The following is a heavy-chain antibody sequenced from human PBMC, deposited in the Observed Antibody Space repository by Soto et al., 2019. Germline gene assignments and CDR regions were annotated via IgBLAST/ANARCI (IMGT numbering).Heavy chain of an antibody. CDR2: INAGNGNT. D-gene: IGHD6-19*01. V-gene: IGHV1-3*05. J-gene: IGHJ4*02. CDR1: GYTFNGYA. Sequence: QVQLVQSGAEEKKPGASVKVSCKASGYTFNGYAMHWVRQAPGQRLEWMGWINAGNGNTKYSQKFQGRVTITRDTSASTAYMELSSLRSEDTAVYYCARAVAVPADFDYWGQRTLVTVSS. CDR3: ARAVAVPADFDY.